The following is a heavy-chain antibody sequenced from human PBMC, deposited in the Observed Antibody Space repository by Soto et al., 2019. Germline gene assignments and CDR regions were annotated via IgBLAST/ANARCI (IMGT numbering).Heavy chain of an antibody. CDR1: GFTFSSYA. V-gene: IGHV3-30-3*01. J-gene: IGHJ3*02. Sequence: GGSLRLSCAASGFTFSSYAMHWVRQAPDKGLEWVAVISYDGSNKYYADSVKGRFTISRDNSKNTLYLQMNSLRAEDTAVYYCAREGPRSRRTFDIWGQGTMVTVSS. CDR3: AREGPRSRRTFDI. CDR2: ISYDGSNK.